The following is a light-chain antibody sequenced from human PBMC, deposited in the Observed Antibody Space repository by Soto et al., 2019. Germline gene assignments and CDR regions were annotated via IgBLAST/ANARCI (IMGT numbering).Light chain of an antibody. CDR3: QQRSNWPPMYT. CDR2: DAS. V-gene: IGKV3-11*01. CDR1: QSVRSY. Sequence: EVVLTQSPATLSLSPGERATLSCRASQSVRSYLTWYQQKPGQAPRVLIYDASNRATGIPARFSGSGSGTDFTLTNSSLEPEDFAVYYCQQRSNWPPMYTVGQGTKLEIK. J-gene: IGKJ2*01.